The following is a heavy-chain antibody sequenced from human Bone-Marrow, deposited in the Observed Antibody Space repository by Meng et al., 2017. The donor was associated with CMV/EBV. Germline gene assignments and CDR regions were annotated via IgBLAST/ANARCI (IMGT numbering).Heavy chain of an antibody. V-gene: IGHV3-66*02. Sequence: SSGCTVSSNYMSWVRQAPGKGLEWVSVIYSGGSTYYADSVKGRFTISRDNSKNTLYLQMNSLRAEDTAVYYCLGYCSSSSCSQGDYWGQGTLVTVSS. D-gene: IGHD2-2*01. CDR2: IYSGGST. CDR1: GCTVSSNY. J-gene: IGHJ4*02. CDR3: LGYCSSSSCSQGDY.